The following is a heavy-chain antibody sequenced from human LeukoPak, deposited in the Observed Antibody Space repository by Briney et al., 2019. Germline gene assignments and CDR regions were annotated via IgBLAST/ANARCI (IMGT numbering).Heavy chain of an antibody. CDR3: AKDHRRITIFGVVIPSGNYYYGMDV. Sequence: GGSLRLSCAASGFTFSSYAMTWVRQAPGKGLEWVAVISYDGSNKYYADSVKGRFTISRDNSKNTLYLQMNSLRAEDTAVYYCAKDHRRITIFGVVIPSGNYYYGMDVWGQGTTVTVSS. CDR1: GFTFSSYA. CDR2: ISYDGSNK. D-gene: IGHD3-3*01. V-gene: IGHV3-30*18. J-gene: IGHJ6*02.